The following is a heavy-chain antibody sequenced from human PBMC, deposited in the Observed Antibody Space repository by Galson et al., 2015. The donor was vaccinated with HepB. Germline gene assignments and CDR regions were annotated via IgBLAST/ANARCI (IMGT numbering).Heavy chain of an antibody. CDR1: GFNFSTYW. V-gene: IGHV3-7*03. D-gene: IGHD2-15*01. Sequence: SLRLSCAASGFNFSTYWMNWVRQAPGRGLEWVANIKQDGSDKYYVESVKGRFTISRDIAKNSVYLQLNSLRVEDTAVYYCARVPPGYCSGGGCYRDGMDVWGQGTTVTVSS. J-gene: IGHJ6*02. CDR3: ARVPPGYCSGGGCYRDGMDV. CDR2: IKQDGSDK.